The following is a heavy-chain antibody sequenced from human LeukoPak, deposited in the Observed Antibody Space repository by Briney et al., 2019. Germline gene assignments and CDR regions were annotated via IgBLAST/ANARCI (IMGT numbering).Heavy chain of an antibody. Sequence: ASVKVSCKASGGTFSSYAITWVRQAPGQGLEWMGGIIPIFGTANYAQKFQGRVTITADESTSTAYMELSSLRSEDTAVYYCARGVGGSSWYSIWFDPWGQGTLVTVSS. J-gene: IGHJ5*02. CDR1: GGTFSSYA. V-gene: IGHV1-69*13. D-gene: IGHD6-13*01. CDR3: ARGVGGSSWYSIWFDP. CDR2: IIPIFGTA.